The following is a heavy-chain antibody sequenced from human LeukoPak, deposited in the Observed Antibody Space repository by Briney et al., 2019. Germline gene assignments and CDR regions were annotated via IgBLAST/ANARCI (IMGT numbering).Heavy chain of an antibody. CDR1: GGSFSGYY. CDR3: ASPATADWDAFDI. CDR2: INHSGST. J-gene: IGHJ3*02. Sequence: SETLSLTCAVYGGSFSGYYWSWIRQPPGKGLEWSGEINHSGSTNYNPSLKSRVTISVDTSKNQFSLKLSSVTAADTAVYYCASPATADWDAFDIWGQGTMVTVSS. D-gene: IGHD3/OR15-3a*01. V-gene: IGHV4-34*01.